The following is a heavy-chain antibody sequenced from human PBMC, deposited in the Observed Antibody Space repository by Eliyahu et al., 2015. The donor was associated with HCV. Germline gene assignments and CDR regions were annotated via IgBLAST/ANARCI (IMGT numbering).Heavy chain of an antibody. J-gene: IGHJ4*02. D-gene: IGHD5-18*01. CDR1: GFTFTNAW. CDR2: IKSKSDGGTT. V-gene: IGHV3-15*07. Sequence: EVQLVESGGGLVKPGGSLRLSCAASGFTFTNAWMNWVRQAPGKGLGWVGRIKSKSDGGTTDYAAPVKGRFTISRDDSKKTLYLQMNSLKTEDTAVYYCATSRRDTFDYWGQGTLVTVSS. CDR3: ATSRRDTFDY.